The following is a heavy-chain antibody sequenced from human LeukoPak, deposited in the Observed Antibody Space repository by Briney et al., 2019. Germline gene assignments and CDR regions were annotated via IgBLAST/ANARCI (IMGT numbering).Heavy chain of an antibody. Sequence: GASVKVSCKASGYTFTGYYMHWVRQAPGQGLEWMGWINPNSGGTNYAQKFQGGVTMTRDTSISTAYMELSRLRSDDTAVYYCARGSSSSSTHYYYYGMDVWGQGTTVTVSS. D-gene: IGHD6-6*01. CDR2: INPNSGGT. V-gene: IGHV1-2*02. CDR3: ARGSSSSSTHYYYYGMDV. J-gene: IGHJ6*02. CDR1: GYTFTGYY.